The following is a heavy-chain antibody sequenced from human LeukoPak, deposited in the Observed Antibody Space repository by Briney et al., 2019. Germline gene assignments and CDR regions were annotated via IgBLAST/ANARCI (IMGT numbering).Heavy chain of an antibody. V-gene: IGHV3-21*01. D-gene: IGHD4-11*01. CDR3: ARGASNYDYYYYYYMDV. Sequence: GGSLRLSCAASGFTFSSYSMNWVRQAPGKGLEWVSSISSSSSYIYYADSVKGRFTISRDNAKNSLYLQMNSLRAEDTAVYYCARGASNYDYYYYYYMDVWGKGTTVTVSS. CDR2: ISSSSSYI. CDR1: GFTFSSYS. J-gene: IGHJ6*03.